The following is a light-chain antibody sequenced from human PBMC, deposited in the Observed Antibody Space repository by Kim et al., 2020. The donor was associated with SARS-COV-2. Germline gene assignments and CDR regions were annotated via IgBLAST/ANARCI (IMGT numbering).Light chain of an antibody. CDR1: QGVSSRD. CDR2: GAS. CDR3: QQYGAT. J-gene: IGKJ4*01. Sequence: LAFAPGDRATVSCRASQGVSSRDLAWYPHKPGQAPRLLIHGASSRATGIPDRFSGSGSGSDFTLTISRLEPEDFAVYYCQQYGATFGGGTKVDIK. V-gene: IGKV3-20*01.